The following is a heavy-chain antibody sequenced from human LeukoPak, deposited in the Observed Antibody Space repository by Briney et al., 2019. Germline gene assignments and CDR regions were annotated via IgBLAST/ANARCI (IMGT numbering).Heavy chain of an antibody. V-gene: IGHV3-7*01. CDR2: INQDENHR. J-gene: IGHJ4*02. D-gene: IGHD4-23*01. CDR3: ATTVVTRFDY. CDR1: GLTFSSHW. Sequence: QPGGSLRLSCAASGLTFSSHWMHWVRQAPGKGLEWVASINQDENHRHYVPSARGRFTISRDNSKNTLYLQMNSLRAEDTAVYYCATTVVTRFDYWGQGTLVTVSS.